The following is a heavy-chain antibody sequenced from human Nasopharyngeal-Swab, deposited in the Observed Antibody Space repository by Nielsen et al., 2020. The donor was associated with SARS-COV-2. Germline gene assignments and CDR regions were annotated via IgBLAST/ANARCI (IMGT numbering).Heavy chain of an antibody. V-gene: IGHV3-30-3*01. D-gene: IGHD3-22*01. Sequence: GEPLKISCAASGFTFSRYTMHWVRQAPGKGLEWVAVISYDGSNKYYADSVKGRFTISRDISKNTLYLQMNSLRAEDTAVFYCASTPLDSSGYYYAFHYWGRGTLVTVSS. CDR3: ASTPLDSSGYYYAFHY. CDR2: ISYDGSNK. J-gene: IGHJ4*02. CDR1: GFTFSRYT.